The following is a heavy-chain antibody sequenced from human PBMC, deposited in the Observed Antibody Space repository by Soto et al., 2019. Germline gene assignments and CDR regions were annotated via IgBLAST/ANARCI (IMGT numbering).Heavy chain of an antibody. CDR3: ARGRYCLTGRCFPNWFDS. CDR1: GDSISTVDYF. V-gene: IGHV4-30-4*01. J-gene: IGHJ5*01. D-gene: IGHD2-15*01. Sequence: SDTLSLTCSVSGDSISTVDYFWAWIRQPPGQALEYIGYIYKSTTTYYNPSFESRVAISLDTSKSRFSLNVTSVTAADTAVYFCARGRYCLTGRCFPNWFDSWGQGTLVTVSS. CDR2: IYKSTTT.